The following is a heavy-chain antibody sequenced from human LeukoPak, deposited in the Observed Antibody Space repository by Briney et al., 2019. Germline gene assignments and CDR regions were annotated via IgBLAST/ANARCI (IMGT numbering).Heavy chain of an antibody. CDR3: ARDGMGAAPFDY. D-gene: IGHD1-26*01. J-gene: IGHJ4*02. CDR2: INSDGRST. Sequence: GGSLRLSCAASGFTFRSYWMHWVRHAPGKGLVWVSRINSDGRSTLYADSVKGRFTISRDNAKNTLYLQMNSLRAEDTAVYYCARDGMGAAPFDYWGQGTLVTVSS. V-gene: IGHV3-74*01. CDR1: GFTFRSYW.